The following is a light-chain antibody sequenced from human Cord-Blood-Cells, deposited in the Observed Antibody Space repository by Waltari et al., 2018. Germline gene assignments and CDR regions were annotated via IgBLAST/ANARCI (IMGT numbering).Light chain of an antibody. Sequence: QSALTQPASVSGSPGQSITISCTGTSSDVGGYNYVSWYQQHPGKAPKLTIYAVSKRPSGVSNRFSGSKAGNTASLTISGLKAEDEADYYCNSYTSSSTWVFGGGTKLTVL. CDR2: AVS. J-gene: IGLJ3*02. CDR3: NSYTSSSTWV. CDR1: SSDVGGYNY. V-gene: IGLV2-14*01.